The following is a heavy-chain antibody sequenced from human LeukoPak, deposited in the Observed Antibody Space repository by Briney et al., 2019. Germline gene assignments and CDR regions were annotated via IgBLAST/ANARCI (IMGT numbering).Heavy chain of an antibody. Sequence: SETLSLTCTVSGGSISSGGYYWSWIRQPPGKGLEWIGYIYHSGSTYYNPSLKSRVTISVDRSKNQFSLKLSSVTAADTAVYYCARAQDFWSGYEVRFDYWGQGTLVTVSS. CDR3: ARAQDFWSGYEVRFDY. D-gene: IGHD3-3*01. CDR1: GGSISSGGYY. J-gene: IGHJ4*02. V-gene: IGHV4-30-2*01. CDR2: IYHSGST.